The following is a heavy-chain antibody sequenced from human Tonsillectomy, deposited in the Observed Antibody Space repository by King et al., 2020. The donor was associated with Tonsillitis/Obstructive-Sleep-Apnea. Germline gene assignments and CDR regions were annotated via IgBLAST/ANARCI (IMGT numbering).Heavy chain of an antibody. CDR2: ISGSGGST. CDR1: GFTFSSYS. CDR3: AYSRGVTTAPIDY. D-gene: IGHD3-10*01. Sequence: VQLVESGGGLVQPGGSLRLSCAASGFTFSSYSMNWVRQVPGKGLEWVSGISGSGGSTYSADSVKGRFAISRDNSKNTLYLQMNSLRTEDTAVYYCAYSRGVTTAPIDYWSQGNLVTVSS. J-gene: IGHJ4*02. V-gene: IGHV3-23*04.